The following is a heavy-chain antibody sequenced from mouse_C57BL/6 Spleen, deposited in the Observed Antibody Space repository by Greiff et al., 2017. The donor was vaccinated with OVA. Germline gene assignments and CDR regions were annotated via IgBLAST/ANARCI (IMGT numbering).Heavy chain of an antibody. D-gene: IGHD1-3*01. J-gene: IGHJ4*01. CDR1: GFSLTSYG. V-gene: IGHV2-6-1*01. Sequence: VQLQQSGPGLVAPSQSLSITCTVSGFSLTSYGVHWVRQPPGKGLEWLVVIWSDGSTTYNSALKSRLSISKDNSKSQVFLKMNSLQTDYTAMYYCARQALTFYYAMDYWGQGTSVTVSS. CDR2: IWSDGST. CDR3: ARQALTFYYAMDY.